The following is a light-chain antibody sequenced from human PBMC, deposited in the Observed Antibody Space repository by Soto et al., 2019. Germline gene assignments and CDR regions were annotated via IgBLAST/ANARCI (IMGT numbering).Light chain of an antibody. J-gene: IGKJ1*01. CDR1: QGINNF. CDR2: AAS. V-gene: IGKV1-9*01. Sequence: DIQLTQSPSFLSASVGDRVTITCRASQGINNFLAWYQQKPGKAPKLLIFAASTLQSGVPSRFSGSGSGTDFSLTISSVQPEDFAIYYCQQFNTYPRTFGQGTTVELK. CDR3: QQFNTYPRT.